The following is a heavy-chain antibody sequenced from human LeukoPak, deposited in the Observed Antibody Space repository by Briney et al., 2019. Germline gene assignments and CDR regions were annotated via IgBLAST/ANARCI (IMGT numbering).Heavy chain of an antibody. CDR1: GFTFSSYC. Sequence: GGSLRLSCAASGFTFSSYCMHWVRQAPGKGLVWVSRINSDGSSTSYADSVKGRFTISRDNAKNTLYLQMNSLRAEDTAVYYCARDQPLRLRQLYYYYMDVWGKGTTVTVSS. CDR2: INSDGSST. CDR3: ARDQPLRLRQLYYYYMDV. V-gene: IGHV3-74*01. D-gene: IGHD6-25*01. J-gene: IGHJ6*03.